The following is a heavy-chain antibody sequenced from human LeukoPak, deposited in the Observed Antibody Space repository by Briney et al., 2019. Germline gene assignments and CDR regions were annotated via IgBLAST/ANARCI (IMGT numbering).Heavy chain of an antibody. D-gene: IGHD4-17*01. Sequence: GGSLRLSCAASGFTVSSNYMSWVRQAPGKGLEWVSVIYSGGSTYYADSVKGRFTISRDNSKNTLYLQMNSLRAEDTAVYYCASPRLNPFFGVTTPMDFDYWGQGTLVTVSS. CDR1: GFTVSSNY. CDR2: IYSGGST. V-gene: IGHV3-66*01. CDR3: ASPRLNPFFGVTTPMDFDY. J-gene: IGHJ4*02.